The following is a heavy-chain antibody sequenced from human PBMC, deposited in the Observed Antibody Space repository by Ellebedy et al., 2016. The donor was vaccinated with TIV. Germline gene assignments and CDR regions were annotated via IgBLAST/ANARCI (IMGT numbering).Heavy chain of an antibody. J-gene: IGHJ6*03. D-gene: IGHD2-21*02. CDR1: GYTFTSYY. CDR2: INPNSGGT. V-gene: IGHV1-2*02. Sequence: ASVKVSXXASGYTFTSYYMHWVRQAPGQGLEWMGWINPNSGGTNYAQKFQGRVTMTRDTSISTAYMELSRLRSDDTAVYYCARSEDRIVVVTGPPTSMDVWGKGTTVTVSS. CDR3: ARSEDRIVVVTGPPTSMDV.